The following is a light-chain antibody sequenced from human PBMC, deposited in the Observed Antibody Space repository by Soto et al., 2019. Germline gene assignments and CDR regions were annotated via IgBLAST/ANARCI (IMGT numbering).Light chain of an antibody. V-gene: IGLV2-14*01. J-gene: IGLJ2*01. Sequence: QSVLTQPASVSGSPGQSITISCTGTSSDVGAYNYVSWYQQHPGKAPQLMIYGVSNRPSGVSDRFSGSKSGNTASLTISGLQAEDEADYFCSSYTSSNTHVIFGGGTKVTVL. CDR1: SSDVGAYNY. CDR3: SSYTSSNTHVI. CDR2: GVS.